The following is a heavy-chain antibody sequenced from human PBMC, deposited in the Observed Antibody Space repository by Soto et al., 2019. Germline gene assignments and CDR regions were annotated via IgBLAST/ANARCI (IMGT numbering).Heavy chain of an antibody. CDR3: ARDPDYSLYNYYYYGMDV. D-gene: IGHD4-4*01. CDR1: GFTFSSYA. J-gene: IGHJ6*02. CDR2: ISYDGSNK. Sequence: GGSLRLSCAASGFTFSSYAMHWVRQAPGKGLEWVAVISYDGSNKYYADSVKGRFTISRDNSKNTLYLQMNSLRAEDTAVYYCARDPDYSLYNYYYYGMDVWGQGTTVTVSS. V-gene: IGHV3-30-3*01.